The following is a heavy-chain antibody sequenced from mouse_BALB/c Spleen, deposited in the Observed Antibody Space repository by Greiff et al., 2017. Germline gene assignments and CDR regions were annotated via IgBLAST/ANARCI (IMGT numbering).Heavy chain of an antibody. CDR3: ARDPHGSSYVRAMDY. V-gene: IGHV2-6-7*01. CDR2: IWGDGST. CDR1: GFSLTGYG. D-gene: IGHD3-1*01. Sequence: VKLMESGPGLVAPSQSLSITCTVSGFSLTGYGVNWVRQPPGKGLEWLGMIWGDGSTDYNSALKSRLSISKDNSKSQVFLKMNSLQTDDTARYYCARDPHGSSYVRAMDYWGQGTSVTVSS. J-gene: IGHJ4*01.